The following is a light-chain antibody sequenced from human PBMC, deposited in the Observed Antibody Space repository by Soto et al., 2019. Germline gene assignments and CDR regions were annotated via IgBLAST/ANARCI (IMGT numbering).Light chain of an antibody. CDR2: DAS. V-gene: IGKV1-5*01. J-gene: IGKJ2*01. CDR3: QQYKDYVYT. CDR1: QNIRSR. Sequence: DFQMTQSPSTLSASVGDRVTITCRASQNIRSRLAWFQQKPGKAPKLLIYDASSLESGVPQRFSGSGSGTEFTLTISSLQPDDFATYYCQQYKDYVYTFGQGTKVDIK.